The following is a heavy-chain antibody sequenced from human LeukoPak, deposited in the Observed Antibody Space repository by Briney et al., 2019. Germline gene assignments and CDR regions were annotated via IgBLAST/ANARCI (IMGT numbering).Heavy chain of an antibody. CDR2: IWYDGSNK. CDR3: ARVYSSSSGKNVFDI. J-gene: IGHJ3*02. CDR1: GFTFSSYG. V-gene: IGHV3-33*01. Sequence: GSLRLSCAASGFTFSSYGMHWVRQAPGKGLEWVAVIWYDGSNKYYADSVKGRFTISRDNAKNSLCLQVNSLRAEDTAVYYCARVYSSSSGKNVFDIWGQGTMVIVSS. D-gene: IGHD6-6*01.